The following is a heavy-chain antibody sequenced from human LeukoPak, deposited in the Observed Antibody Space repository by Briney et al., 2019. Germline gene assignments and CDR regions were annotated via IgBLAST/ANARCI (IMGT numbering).Heavy chain of an antibody. CDR2: ISGSGDST. D-gene: IGHD3-10*01. Sequence: GGSLRLSCAASGFTFSNYGVSWVRQAPGKGLEWVSGISGSGDSTYYGDSVKGRVTISRDNSKNTLDLQMNSLRAEDTAVYYCAKSEAFNPYRSGSIVGHFEYWGQGTLVTVSS. CDR1: GFTFSNYG. CDR3: AKSEAFNPYRSGSIVGHFEY. V-gene: IGHV3-23*01. J-gene: IGHJ4*02.